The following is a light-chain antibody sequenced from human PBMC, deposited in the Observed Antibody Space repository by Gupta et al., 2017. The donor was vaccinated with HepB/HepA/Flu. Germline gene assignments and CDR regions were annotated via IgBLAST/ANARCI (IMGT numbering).Light chain of an antibody. CDR2: YDT. CDR1: NIRTHR. V-gene: IGLV3-21*04. J-gene: IGLJ1*01. CDR3: QVWDRSTDHFV. Sequence: SYVLTQPPSVSVAPGKTATITCGGNNIRTHRVPWYQQKPGQAPVLVLDYDTDRPSGIPERFSGSNSGTTATLTSTRVEAGDEADYYCQVWDRSTDHFVFGTGTKLTVL.